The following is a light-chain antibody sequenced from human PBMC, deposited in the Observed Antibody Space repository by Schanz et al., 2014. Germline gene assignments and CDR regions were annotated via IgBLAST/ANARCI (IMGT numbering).Light chain of an antibody. V-gene: IGLV2-11*01. Sequence: QSVLTQPRSVSGSPGQSVSISCTGTSSGVGDLNYVSWYQQLPGKAPRLLIYDINKRPSGVPDRFSGSKSGNTASLTISGLQAEDEADYYCSSYTSSNTVVFGGGTKLTVL. CDR2: DIN. CDR3: SSYTSSNTVV. CDR1: SSGVGDLNY. J-gene: IGLJ3*02.